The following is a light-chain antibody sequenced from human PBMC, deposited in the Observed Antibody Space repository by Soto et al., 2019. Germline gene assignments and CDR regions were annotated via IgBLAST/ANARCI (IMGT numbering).Light chain of an antibody. CDR2: GAS. CDR1: QSVSSSY. J-gene: IGKJ5*01. V-gene: IGKV3-20*01. Sequence: VLKQSPCTVAWSSGERATLSKKAIQSVSSSYLAWYQQKPGQAPRLLIYGASSRATGIPDRFSGSGSGTDFTLTINSLQPEDFAVYSCQQFNTWPPITSGHGTRLEIK. CDR3: QQFNTWPPIT.